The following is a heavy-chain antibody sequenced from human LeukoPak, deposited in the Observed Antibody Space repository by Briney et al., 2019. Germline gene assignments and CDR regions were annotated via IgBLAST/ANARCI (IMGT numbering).Heavy chain of an antibody. V-gene: IGHV3-48*02. J-gene: IGHJ3*02. CDR1: GFTFSSYS. CDR3: ARDVEMATIKNAFDI. D-gene: IGHD5-12*01. Sequence: GGSLRLSCAASGFTFSSYSMNWVRQAPGKGLEWISYISSSSRTIYYADSVKGRFTISRGNAKISLYLQMNSLRDEDTAVYYCARDVEMATIKNAFDIWGQGTMVTVSS. CDR2: ISSSSRTI.